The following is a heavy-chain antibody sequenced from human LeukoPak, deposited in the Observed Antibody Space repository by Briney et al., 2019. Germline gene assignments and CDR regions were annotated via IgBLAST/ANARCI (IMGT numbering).Heavy chain of an antibody. J-gene: IGHJ4*02. CDR1: GGSISSYY. Sequence: SETLSLTCTVSGGSISSYYWSWIRQPPGKGLEWIGYIYYSRSTNYNPSLKSRVTISVDTSKNQFSLKLSSVTAADTAVYYCARGFNPYYYGSGSYYPFDYWGQGTLVTVSS. CDR2: IYYSRST. D-gene: IGHD3-10*01. CDR3: ARGFNPYYYGSGSYYPFDY. V-gene: IGHV4-59*01.